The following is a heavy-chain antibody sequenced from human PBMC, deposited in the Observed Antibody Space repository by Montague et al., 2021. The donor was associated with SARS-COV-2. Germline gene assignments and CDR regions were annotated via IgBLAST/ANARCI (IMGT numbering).Heavy chain of an antibody. Sequence: SETLSLTCTVSGGSITRNYYWGWIRQPPGKGLEWFGNINYSGTTSINPSLHSRVTISADASKNQFSLNLTSVTAADTAVYYCARPLVRGVPKAFDIWGQGALVIVSS. CDR2: INYSGTT. J-gene: IGHJ3*02. CDR3: ARPLVRGVPKAFDI. V-gene: IGHV4-39*01. D-gene: IGHD3-10*01. CDR1: GGSITRNYY.